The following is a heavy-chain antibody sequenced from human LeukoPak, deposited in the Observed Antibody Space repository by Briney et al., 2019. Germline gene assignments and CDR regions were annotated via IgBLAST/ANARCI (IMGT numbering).Heavy chain of an antibody. D-gene: IGHD3-10*01. V-gene: IGHV3-48*03. CDR2: ITSSGSTT. CDR1: GFTFSTYE. Sequence: GGSLRLSCAASGFTFSTYEMHWVRQAPGKGLEWVSYITSSGSTTYYADSVKGRFTISRDNSKNTLYLQINSLRAEDTALYYCAKVVYYGSEDRDYWGQGTLVTVSS. CDR3: AKVVYYGSEDRDY. J-gene: IGHJ4*02.